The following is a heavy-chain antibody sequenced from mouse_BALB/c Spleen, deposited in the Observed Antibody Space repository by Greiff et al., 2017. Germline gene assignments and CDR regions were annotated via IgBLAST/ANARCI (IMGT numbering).Heavy chain of an antibody. CDR2: ISDGGSYT. Sequence: EVKLMESGGGLVKPGGSLKLSCAASGFTFSDYYMYWVRQTPEKRLEWVATISDGGSYTYYPDSVKGRFTISRDNAKNNLYLQMSSLKSEDTAMYYCAIHYYGYDWYFDVWGAGTTVTVSS. D-gene: IGHD1-2*01. CDR1: GFTFSDYY. J-gene: IGHJ1*01. V-gene: IGHV5-4*02. CDR3: AIHYYGYDWYFDV.